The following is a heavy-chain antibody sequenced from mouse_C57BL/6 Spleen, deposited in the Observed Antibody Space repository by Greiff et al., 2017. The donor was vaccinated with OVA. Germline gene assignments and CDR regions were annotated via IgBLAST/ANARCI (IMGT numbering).Heavy chain of an antibody. Sequence: EVKLMESGPGLVKPSQSLSLTCSVTGYSITSGYYWNWIRQFPGNKLEWMGYISYDGSNNYNPSLKNRISITRDTSKNQFFLKLNSVTTEDTATYYCARGYDTPWFAYWGQGTLVTVSA. CDR2: ISYDGSN. D-gene: IGHD2-3*01. J-gene: IGHJ3*01. V-gene: IGHV3-6*01. CDR3: ARGYDTPWFAY. CDR1: GYSITSGYY.